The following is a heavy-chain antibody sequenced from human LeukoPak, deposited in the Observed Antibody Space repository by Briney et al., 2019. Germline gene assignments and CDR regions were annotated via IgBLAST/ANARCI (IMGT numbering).Heavy chain of an antibody. V-gene: IGHV1-18*01. Sequence: GASVKVSCKASGYTFTSYGISWVRQAPGQGLEWMGWISAYNGNTNYAQKLQGRVTMTTDTSTSTAYMELRSLRSDDTAVYYCARTSSYRSTSWNFDYWGWGTLVTVSS. D-gene: IGHD2-2*01. CDR3: ARTSSYRSTSWNFDY. CDR2: ISAYNGNT. J-gene: IGHJ4*02. CDR1: GYTFTSYG.